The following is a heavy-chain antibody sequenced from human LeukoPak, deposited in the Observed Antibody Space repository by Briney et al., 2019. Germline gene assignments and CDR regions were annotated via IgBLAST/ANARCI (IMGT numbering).Heavy chain of an antibody. CDR1: GGSISSYY. V-gene: IGHV4-59*01. J-gene: IGHJ6*03. Sequence: SETLSLTCTVSGGSISSYYWSWIRQPPGKGLEWIGYIYYSGSTNYNPSLKSRVTISVDTSKNQFSLKLSSVTAADTAVYYCARDGDYYYYMDVWGKGPTVTVSS. D-gene: IGHD3-10*01. CDR2: IYYSGST. CDR3: ARDGDYYYYMDV.